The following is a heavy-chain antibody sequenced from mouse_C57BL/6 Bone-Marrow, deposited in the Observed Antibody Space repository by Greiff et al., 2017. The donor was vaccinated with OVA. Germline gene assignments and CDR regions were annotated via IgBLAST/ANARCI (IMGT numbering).Heavy chain of an antibody. CDR1: GFTFSDYY. CDR3: ERQVDY. J-gene: IGHJ4*01. CDR2: ISNGGGST. Sequence: EVQLQQSGGGLVQPGGSLKLSCAASGFTFSDYYMYWVRQTPEKRLEWVAYISNGGGSTYYPDTVKGRFTISRDNAKNTLYLQLSRLKSEDTAMYYCERQVDYWGQGTTVTVSS. V-gene: IGHV5-12*01.